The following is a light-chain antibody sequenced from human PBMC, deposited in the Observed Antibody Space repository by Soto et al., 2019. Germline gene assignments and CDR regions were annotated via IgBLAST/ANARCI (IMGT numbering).Light chain of an antibody. J-gene: IGKJ4*01. CDR2: DAS. Sequence: VVETQSRGTLSVSTGERATLSCGASQSVSSYLAWYQQKPGQAPRLLIYDASNRATGIPDRFSGSGSGTDFTLTISRLEPEDFAVYYCQQYGSSLLTFGGGTKVDIK. CDR1: QSVSSY. CDR3: QQYGSSLLT. V-gene: IGKV3-20*01.